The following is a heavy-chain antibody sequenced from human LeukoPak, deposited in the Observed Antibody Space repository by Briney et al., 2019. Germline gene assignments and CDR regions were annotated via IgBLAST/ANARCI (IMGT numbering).Heavy chain of an antibody. Sequence: ASVKVSCKASGYTFTGYYMHWVRQAPGQGLEWMGWINPNSGGTNYAQKFQGRVTMTRDTSISTAYMELSRLRSDDTAVYYCARDADYYDSSGYYFGGFDIDYWGQGTLVTVSS. CDR1: GYTFTGYY. V-gene: IGHV1-2*02. CDR2: INPNSGGT. D-gene: IGHD3-22*01. J-gene: IGHJ4*02. CDR3: ARDADYYDSSGYYFGGFDIDY.